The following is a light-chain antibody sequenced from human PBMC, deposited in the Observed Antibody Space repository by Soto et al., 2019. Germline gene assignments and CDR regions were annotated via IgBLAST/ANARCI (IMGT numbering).Light chain of an antibody. CDR2: GAS. CDR1: QSVSSSY. J-gene: IGKJ1*01. V-gene: IGKV3-20*01. CDR3: QQYGSSPPWT. Sequence: EIVLTQSPGTLSLSPAERATLSCRASQSVSSSYLAWYQQKPGQAPRLLIYGASIRATGIPDRFSGSGSGTDFTLTISRLEPEDFAVYYCQQYGSSPPWTFGQGTKVKSK.